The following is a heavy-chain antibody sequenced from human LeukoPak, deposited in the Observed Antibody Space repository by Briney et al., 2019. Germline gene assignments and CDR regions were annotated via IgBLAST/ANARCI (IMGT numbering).Heavy chain of an antibody. CDR3: AREAVGATDYGMGV. J-gene: IGHJ6*02. CDR1: GGSISSSSYY. CDR2: IYYSGST. D-gene: IGHD1-26*01. Sequence: SETLSLTCTVSGGSISSSSYYWGWIRQPPGKGLEWIGSIYYSGSTYYNPSLKSRVTISVDTSKNQFSLKLSSVTAADTAVYYCAREAVGATDYGMGVWGQGTTVTVSS. V-gene: IGHV4-39*07.